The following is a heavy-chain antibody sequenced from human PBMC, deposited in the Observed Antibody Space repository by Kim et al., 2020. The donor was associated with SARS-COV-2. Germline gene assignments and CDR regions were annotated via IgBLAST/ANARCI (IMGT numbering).Heavy chain of an antibody. Sequence: SETLSLTCTVSGGSISSSSYYWGWIRQPPGKGLEWIGSIYYSGSTYYNPSLKSQVTISVDTSKNQFSLKLSSVTAADTAVYYCARDGGSYYYYGMDVWGQGTTVTVSS. D-gene: IGHD3-16*01. CDR3: ARDGGSYYYYGMDV. J-gene: IGHJ6*02. CDR1: GGSISSSSYY. CDR2: IYYSGST. V-gene: IGHV4-39*07.